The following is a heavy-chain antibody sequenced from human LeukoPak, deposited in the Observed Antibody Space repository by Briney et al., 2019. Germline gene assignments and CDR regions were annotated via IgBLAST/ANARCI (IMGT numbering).Heavy chain of an antibody. CDR3: ARDHNYYGSRYFDY. D-gene: IGHD3-10*01. CDR2: ISSSGSTI. J-gene: IGHJ4*02. Sequence: GGSLRLSCAASGFTFSSYEMNWVRQAPGKGLEWVSYISSSGSTIYYADSAKGRFTISRDNAKNSLYLQMNSLRAEDTAVYYCARDHNYYGSRYFDYWGQGTLVTVSS. CDR1: GFTFSSYE. V-gene: IGHV3-48*03.